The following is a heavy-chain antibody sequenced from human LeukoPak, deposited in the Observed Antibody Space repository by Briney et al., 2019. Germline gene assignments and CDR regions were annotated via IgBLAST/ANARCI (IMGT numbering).Heavy chain of an antibody. CDR2: IWYDGSNK. Sequence: GGSLRLSCAASGFTFSSNGMHWLRQAPGKGLGWVAVIWYDGSNKYYADSVKGRFTISRDNSKNTLYLQMNSLRTEDTAVYYCAKDKDYDSSNWFDPWGQGTLVTVSS. J-gene: IGHJ5*02. CDR3: AKDKDYDSSNWFDP. V-gene: IGHV3-33*06. D-gene: IGHD3-22*01. CDR1: GFTFSSNG.